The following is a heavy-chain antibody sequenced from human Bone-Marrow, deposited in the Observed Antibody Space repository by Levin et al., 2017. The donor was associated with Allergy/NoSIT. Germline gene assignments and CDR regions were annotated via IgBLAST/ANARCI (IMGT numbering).Heavy chain of an antibody. V-gene: IGHV4-34*01. CDR3: ARDGSGRDGYNWVDY. J-gene: IGHJ4*02. D-gene: IGHD5-24*01. CDR1: GGSFSGYY. Sequence: GSLRLSCAVYGGSFSGYYWSWIRQPPGKGLEWIGEINHSGSTNYNPSLKSRVTISVDTSKNQFSLKLSSVTAADTAVYYCARDGSGRDGYNWVDYWGQGTLVTVSS. CDR2: INHSGST.